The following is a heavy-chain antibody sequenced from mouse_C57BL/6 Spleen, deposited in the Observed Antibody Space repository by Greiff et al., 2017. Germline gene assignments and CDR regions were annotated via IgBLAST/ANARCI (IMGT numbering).Heavy chain of an antibody. D-gene: IGHD2-5*01. Sequence: QVQLKQSGAELVKPGASVKLSCKASGYTFTSYWMHWVKQRPGQGLEWIGMIHPNSGSTNYNEKFKSKATLTVDKSSSTAYMQLSSLTSEDSAVYYCARSNYSNYGFAYWGQGTLVTVSA. CDR1: GYTFTSYW. V-gene: IGHV1-64*01. J-gene: IGHJ3*01. CDR3: ARSNYSNYGFAY. CDR2: IHPNSGST.